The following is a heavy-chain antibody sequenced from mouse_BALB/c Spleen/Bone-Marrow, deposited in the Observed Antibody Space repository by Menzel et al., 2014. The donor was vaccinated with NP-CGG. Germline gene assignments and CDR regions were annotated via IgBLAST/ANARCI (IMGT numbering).Heavy chain of an antibody. CDR2: IDTSDSYT. CDR1: GYTFTDYW. J-gene: IGHJ1*01. D-gene: IGHD1-1*01. Sequence: VHLVESGAELVMPGASVKMSCKASGYTFTDYWMHWVKQRPGQGLEWIGAIDTSDSYTSYNQKFKGKATLTVDESSSTAYMQLSSLTSEDSAVYYCARDYYGRGWYFDVWGAGTTVTVSS. CDR3: ARDYYGRGWYFDV. V-gene: IGHV1-69*01.